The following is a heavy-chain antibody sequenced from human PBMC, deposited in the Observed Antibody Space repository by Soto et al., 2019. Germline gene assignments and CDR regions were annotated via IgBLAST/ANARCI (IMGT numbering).Heavy chain of an antibody. CDR3: ARGGHVVVVTAAFDS. D-gene: IGHD2-21*02. CDR2: INPSGGHT. Sequence: QVQLVQSGAEVKKPGASVKVSCKASGNTFSNYYIHWVRQSPGQVLEWMGTINPSGGHTTYAQKFLGRVTRTRDSSTSTLYMELTSLRFEDTVGYYCARGGHVVVVTAAFDSWGQGTLVTVSS. CDR1: GNTFSNYY. V-gene: IGHV1-46*03. J-gene: IGHJ4*02.